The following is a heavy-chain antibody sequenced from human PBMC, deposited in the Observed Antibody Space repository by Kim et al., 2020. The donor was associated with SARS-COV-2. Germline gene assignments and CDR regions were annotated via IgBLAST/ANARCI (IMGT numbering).Heavy chain of an antibody. D-gene: IGHD3-10*01. V-gene: IGHV4-31*03. Sequence: SETLSLTCTVSGGSISSGGYYWSWIRQHPGKGLEWIGYIYYSGSTYYNPSLKSRVTISVDTSKNQFSLKLSSVTAADTAVYYCARGSQWGKAMVRGAPRPYGMDVWGQGTTVTVSS. J-gene: IGHJ6*02. CDR3: ARGSQWGKAMVRGAPRPYGMDV. CDR1: GGSISSGGYY. CDR2: IYYSGST.